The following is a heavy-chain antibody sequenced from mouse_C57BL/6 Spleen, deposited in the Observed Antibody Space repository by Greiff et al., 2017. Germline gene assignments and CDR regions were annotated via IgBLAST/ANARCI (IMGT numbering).Heavy chain of an antibody. CDR3: ARDQDYYGSRGFDD. J-gene: IGHJ2*01. CDR1: GFTFSSYA. CDR2: ISDGGSYT. D-gene: IGHD1-1*01. Sequence: EVKLVESGGGLVKPGGSLKLSCAASGFTFSSYAMSWVRQTPEKRLEWVATISDGGSYTYYPDNVKGRFTISRDNAKNNLYLQMSHLKSEDTAMYYCARDQDYYGSRGFDDWGQGTTLTVSS. V-gene: IGHV5-4*01.